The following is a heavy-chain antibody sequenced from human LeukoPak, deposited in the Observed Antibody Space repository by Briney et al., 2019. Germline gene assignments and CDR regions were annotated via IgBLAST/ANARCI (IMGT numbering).Heavy chain of an antibody. J-gene: IGHJ4*02. Sequence: GGSLRLSCAASGFTFSSFAMSWVRQTPGKGLEWVSTISGSGGRTYYADSVKGRFTISRDNSKNTLYLQMNSLRAEDTAVYYCARYRVVVITNKNYYFDYWGQGTLVTVSS. CDR3: ARYRVVVITNKNYYFDY. CDR2: ISGSGGRT. V-gene: IGHV3-23*01. CDR1: GFTFSSFA. D-gene: IGHD3-22*01.